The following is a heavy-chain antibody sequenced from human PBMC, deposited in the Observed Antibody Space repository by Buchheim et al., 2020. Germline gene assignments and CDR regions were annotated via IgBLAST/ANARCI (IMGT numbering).Heavy chain of an antibody. V-gene: IGHV3-15*01. CDR3: ATGGLGG. D-gene: IGHD3/OR15-3a*01. CDR1: GFTIRSKY. J-gene: IGHJ4*02. Sequence: EVQLVESGGGLVQPGGSLRLSCAASGFTIRSKYMTWVRQAPGKGLEWIGRISKTDGGTTEYAAPVKGRFTISRDDSKNTLYLQMNSLKIEDTALYYCATGGLGGWGQGTL. CDR2: ISKTDGGTT.